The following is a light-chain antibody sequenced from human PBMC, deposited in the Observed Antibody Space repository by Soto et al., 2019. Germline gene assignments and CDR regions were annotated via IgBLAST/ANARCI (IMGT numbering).Light chain of an antibody. J-gene: IGLJ1*01. V-gene: IGLV2-14*01. CDR1: SSDVGAYNY. CDR2: DVS. Sequence: QSALTQPASVSGSPGQSITISCTGTSSDVGAYNYVSWYQQYPGKAPKLMIYDVSNRPSGVSDRFSGSKSGNTAYLTISGLQAEDEADYYCNSFTSTTGTTPYVFGPGTKLTVL. CDR3: NSFTSTTGTTPYV.